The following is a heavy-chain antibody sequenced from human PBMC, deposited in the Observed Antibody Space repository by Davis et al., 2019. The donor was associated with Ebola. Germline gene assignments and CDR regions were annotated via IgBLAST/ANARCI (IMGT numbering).Heavy chain of an antibody. V-gene: IGHV1-2*04. D-gene: IGHD2-8*01. CDR3: ARDLVGVALDY. J-gene: IGHJ4*02. CDR2: INPNSGVT. Sequence: ASVKVSCKASGYTFTGYYMHWVRQAPGQGLEWMGWINPNSGVTNYAQKFQGWVTMTRDTSISTAYMELSRLRSDDTAVYYCARDLVGVALDYWGQGTLVTVSS. CDR1: GYTFTGYY.